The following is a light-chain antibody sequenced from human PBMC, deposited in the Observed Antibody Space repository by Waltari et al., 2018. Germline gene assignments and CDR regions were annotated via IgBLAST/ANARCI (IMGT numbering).Light chain of an antibody. CDR3: QQYGSSPPIT. CDR2: GAS. J-gene: IGKJ5*01. CDR1: QSVISSY. Sequence: EIVLTQSPGTLSLSPGERATLSCRASQSVISSYLAWYQQKPGQAPRLLIQGASNRATGIPDRFSGSGSGTDFTLTISRLGPEDLAVYYCQQYGSSPPITFGQGTRLEIK. V-gene: IGKV3-20*01.